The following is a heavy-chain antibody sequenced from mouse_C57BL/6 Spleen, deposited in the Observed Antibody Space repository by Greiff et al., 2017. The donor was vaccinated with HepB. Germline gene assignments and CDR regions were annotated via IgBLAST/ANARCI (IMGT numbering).Heavy chain of an antibody. Sequence: EVHLVESEGGLVQPGSSMKLSCTASGFTFSDYYMAWVRQVPEKGLEWVANINYDGSSTYYLDSLKSRFIISRDNAKNILYLQMSSLKSEDTATYYCARDQRYGSSYWYFDVWGTGTTVTVSS. CDR1: GFTFSDYY. V-gene: IGHV5-16*01. CDR3: ARDQRYGSSYWYFDV. CDR2: INYDGSST. D-gene: IGHD1-1*01. J-gene: IGHJ1*03.